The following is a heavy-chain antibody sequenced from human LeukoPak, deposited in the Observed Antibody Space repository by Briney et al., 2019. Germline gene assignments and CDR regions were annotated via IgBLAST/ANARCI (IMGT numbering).Heavy chain of an antibody. Sequence: GGPLRLSCEVSGFTVSSNYMTWVRQAPGKGLEWVSVLYDHGATFYPDSVKGRFTISRDNSKNTSYLHMNSLRAEDTAVYYCARGPYRDDYNLGAFDIWGQGTMVTVSS. CDR1: GFTVSSNY. J-gene: IGHJ3*02. D-gene: IGHD5-24*01. CDR3: ARGPYRDDYNLGAFDI. CDR2: LYDHGAT. V-gene: IGHV3-66*01.